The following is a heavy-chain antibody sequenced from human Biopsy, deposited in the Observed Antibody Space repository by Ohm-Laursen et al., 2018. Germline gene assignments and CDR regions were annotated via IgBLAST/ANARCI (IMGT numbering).Heavy chain of an antibody. V-gene: IGHV3-74*03. J-gene: IGHJ6*02. Sequence: SLRLSCAASGFTFSSYWMNWVRQVPGKGLVWVATINKDRSTLQYVDSVRGRFTISRDNAKNTLHLQMNSLRADDTAIYYCAKDLHNYGMDVWGQGTTVTVSS. CDR3: AKDLHNYGMDV. CDR1: GFTFSSYW. CDR2: INKDRSTL.